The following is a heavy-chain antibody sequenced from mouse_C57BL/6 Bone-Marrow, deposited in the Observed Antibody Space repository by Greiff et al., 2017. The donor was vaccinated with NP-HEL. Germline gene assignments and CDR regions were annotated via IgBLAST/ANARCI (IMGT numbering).Heavy chain of an antibody. J-gene: IGHJ3*01. CDR1: GYTFTSYW. D-gene: IGHD1-1*01. Sequence: QVQLQQPGAELVKPGASVKLSCKASGYTFTSYWMHWVKQRPGRGLEWIGRIDPNSGGTKYNEKFKSKATLTVDKPSSTAYRQRSSLTSEDSAVYYCAKGGFTTVVPFAYWGQGTLVTVSA. CDR2: IDPNSGGT. V-gene: IGHV1-72*01. CDR3: AKGGFTTVVPFAY.